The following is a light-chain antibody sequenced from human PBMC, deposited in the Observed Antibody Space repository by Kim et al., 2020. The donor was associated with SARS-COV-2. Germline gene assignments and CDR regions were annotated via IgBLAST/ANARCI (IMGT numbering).Light chain of an antibody. CDR1: SSDIGAYKY. CDR3: CSSGGSETL. V-gene: IGLV2-8*01. Sequence: QSALTQPPSASGSPGQSVTISCTGTSSDIGAYKYVSWYQQHPGKAPKLMISEVSKRPSGVPDRFSGSKSGNTASLTVSGLQAEDEAYYYCCSSGGSETLFGGGTKLTVL. CDR2: EVS. J-gene: IGLJ2*01.